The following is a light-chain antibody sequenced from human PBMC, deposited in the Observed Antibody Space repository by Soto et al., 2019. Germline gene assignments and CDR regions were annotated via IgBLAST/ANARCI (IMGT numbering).Light chain of an antibody. V-gene: IGLV2-8*01. CDR1: NSDVGGYNY. CDR2: EVS. CDR3: SSYAGSNNLV. Sequence: QSALTQPPSASGSPGQLVTISCTGTNSDVGGYNYVSWYQQHPGKAPKVMIYEVSKRPSGVPDRFSGSKSGNTASLTVSGLQAEDEADYYCSSYAGSNNLVFGGGTKLTVL. J-gene: IGLJ3*02.